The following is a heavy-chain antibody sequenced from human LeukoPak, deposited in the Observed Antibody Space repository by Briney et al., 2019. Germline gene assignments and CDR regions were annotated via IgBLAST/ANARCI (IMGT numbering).Heavy chain of an antibody. J-gene: IGHJ4*02. Sequence: PGGSLRLSCAASGFTFSRYKMNWVRQAPGKGLEGVSSISTSSLYIYYADSVKGRFTISRDNAKNSLYLQMNSLRAEDTAVYYCASEHSGNYYRPFDYWGQGTLVTVSS. CDR1: GFTFSRYK. D-gene: IGHD1-26*01. CDR2: ISTSSLYI. CDR3: ASEHSGNYYRPFDY. V-gene: IGHV3-21*01.